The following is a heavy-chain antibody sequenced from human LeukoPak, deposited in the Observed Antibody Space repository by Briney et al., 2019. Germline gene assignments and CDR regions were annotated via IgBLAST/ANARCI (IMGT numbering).Heavy chain of an antibody. D-gene: IGHD3-3*02. V-gene: IGHV3-13*01. CDR2: ISTIGDT. J-gene: IGHJ4*02. CDR1: GFTFSSSD. Sequence: GGSLRHSCAASGFTFSSSDMHWVRQPTGKGLEWVSAISTIGDTYYPGSVKGRFTISRDNAKNSLYLQMNSLRAEDTAVYYCARVGPLHIFPFPENYFDYWGQGTLVTVSS. CDR3: ARVGPLHIFPFPENYFDY.